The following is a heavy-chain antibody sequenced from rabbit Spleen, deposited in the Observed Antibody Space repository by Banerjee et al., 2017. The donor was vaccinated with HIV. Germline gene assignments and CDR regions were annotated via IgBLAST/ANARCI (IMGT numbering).Heavy chain of an antibody. V-gene: IGHV1S40*01. D-gene: IGHD1-1*01. CDR2: IDAGSSGST. CDR1: GFSFSSNYW. Sequence: QSLQESGGDLVKPGASLTLTCTASGFSFSSNYWICWVRQAPGKGLEWIACIDAGSSGSTYYASWAKGRFTISKTSSTTVTLQLPSLTAADTATYFCVRDPYVFSSAYWALWGQGTLVTVS. CDR3: VRDPYVFSSAYWAL. J-gene: IGHJ4*01.